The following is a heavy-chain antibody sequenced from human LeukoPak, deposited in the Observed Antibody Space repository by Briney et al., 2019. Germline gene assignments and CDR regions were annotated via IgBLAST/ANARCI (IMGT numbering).Heavy chain of an antibody. CDR2: NYYTRST. V-gene: IGHV4-39*01. D-gene: IGHD6-19*01. J-gene: IGHJ4*02. Sequence: SETLSLTCTVSGGSISSSSYYWGWIRKPPGKGLEWIGTNYYTRSTYYNPSLKIRVTISVETSKIQYSLKVTSVTAADTAVYYCARRRGWYPVDYWGQGTLVTVSS. CDR1: GGSISSSSYY. CDR3: ARRRGWYPVDY.